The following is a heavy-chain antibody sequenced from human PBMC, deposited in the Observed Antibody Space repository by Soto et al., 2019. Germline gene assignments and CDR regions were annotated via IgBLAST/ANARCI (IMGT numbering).Heavy chain of an antibody. Sequence: EVQLFESGGGLVQPGGSLRLSCAASGFTFSSYAMNWVRQAPGKGLEWVSVISGSGSSTYYADSVKVRFTISRDNSKNTLYLQMNSLRAEDTAVYYCASRSSGWYFDYWGQGTLVTVSS. J-gene: IGHJ4*02. CDR2: ISGSGSST. CDR1: GFTFSSYA. CDR3: ASRSSGWYFDY. V-gene: IGHV3-23*01. D-gene: IGHD6-19*01.